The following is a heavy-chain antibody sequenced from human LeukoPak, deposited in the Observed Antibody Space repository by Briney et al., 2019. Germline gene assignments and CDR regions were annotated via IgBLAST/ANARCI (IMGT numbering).Heavy chain of an antibody. J-gene: IGHJ3*02. CDR1: GFTFSSYA. V-gene: IGHV3-30*02. CDR3: AKDRGPASDAFDI. D-gene: IGHD1-26*01. Sequence: GGSLRLSCAASGFTFSSYAMSWVRQAPGKGLEWVAFIRYDGSNKYYADSVKGRFTISRDNSKNTLYLQMNSLRAEDTAVYYCAKDRGPASDAFDIWGQGTMVTVSS. CDR2: IRYDGSNK.